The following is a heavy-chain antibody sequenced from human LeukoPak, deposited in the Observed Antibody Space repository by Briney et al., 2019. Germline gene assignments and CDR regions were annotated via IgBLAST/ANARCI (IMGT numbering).Heavy chain of an antibody. J-gene: IGHJ3*02. CDR1: GFRFIDFL. CDR3: AIYDSSGQDAFDI. Sequence: GGALRLTCAGPGFRFIDFLVTWVRPAPRERVGWGGNIKQDGSDKYYADSVKGRFTVSRDNAKNSLYLQMNSLRAEDTAVYYCAIYDSSGQDAFDIWGQGTMVTVSS. D-gene: IGHD3-22*01. V-gene: IGHV3-7*05. CDR2: IKQDGSDK.